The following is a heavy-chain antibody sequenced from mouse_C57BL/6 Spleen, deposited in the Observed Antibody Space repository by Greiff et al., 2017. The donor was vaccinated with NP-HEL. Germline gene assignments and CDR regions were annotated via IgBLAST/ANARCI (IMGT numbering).Heavy chain of an antibody. J-gene: IGHJ2*01. CDR2: ISGGGGNT. V-gene: IGHV5-9*01. CDR1: GFTFSSYT. CDR3: ARSSYYYYFDY. D-gene: IGHD1-1*01. Sequence: EVMLVESGGGLVKPGGSLKLSCAASGFTFSSYTMSWVRQTPEKRLEWVATISGGGGNTYYPDSVKGRFTISRDNAKNTLYLQMSSLRSEDTALYYCARSSYYYYFDYWGQGTTLTVSS.